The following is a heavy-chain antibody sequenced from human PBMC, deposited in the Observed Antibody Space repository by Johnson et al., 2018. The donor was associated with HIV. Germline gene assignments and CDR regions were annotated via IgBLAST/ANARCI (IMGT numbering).Heavy chain of an antibody. J-gene: IGHJ3*02. CDR1: GLSFSNFG. Sequence: QVQLVESGGGVVQPGKSLTLSCVGSGLSFSNFGIHWVRQAPGKGPEWVAFIRYDGSNKYYADSVKGRFTISRDNSKNTLYLQMNSLRAEDTAVYYYASGSPWVDAFDIWGQGTMVTVSS. D-gene: IGHD3-10*01. CDR2: IRYDGSNK. V-gene: IGHV3-30*02. CDR3: ASGSPWVDAFDI.